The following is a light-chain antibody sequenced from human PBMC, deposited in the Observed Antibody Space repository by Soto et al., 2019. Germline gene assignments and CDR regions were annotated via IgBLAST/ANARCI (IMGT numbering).Light chain of an antibody. J-gene: IGLJ1*01. V-gene: IGLV2-11*01. CDR1: ISDVGAYNS. CDR3: CSYAGSNTSYV. Sequence: QSALTQPRSVSGSRGQSVTISCTGTISDVGAYNSVSWYQHQPGKVPNVLIYDVTKRPSGVPDRFSGSKSGNTASLTISGLQADDEADYFCCSYAGSNTSYVFGTGTKLTVL. CDR2: DVT.